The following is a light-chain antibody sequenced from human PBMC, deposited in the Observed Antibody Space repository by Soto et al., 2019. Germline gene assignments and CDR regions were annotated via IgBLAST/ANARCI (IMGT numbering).Light chain of an antibody. Sequence: DIQLIQFPSALSVSMGDRVTITCRASRDIFKHVAWYQKKEGSAPKVLIFGASNLQVGVPSRFSGTGSGTEFTLAIDSLQPDDSATYFCQQYNSLSISFGGGTTVQIK. CDR2: GAS. CDR3: QQYNSLSIS. V-gene: IGKV1-5*01. CDR1: RDIFKH. J-gene: IGKJ4*01.